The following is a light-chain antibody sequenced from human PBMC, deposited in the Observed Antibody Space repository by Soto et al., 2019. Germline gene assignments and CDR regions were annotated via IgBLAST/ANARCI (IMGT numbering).Light chain of an antibody. Sequence: QSVLTQPPSVSGAPGQRVTISCTGSSSNIGAGYDVHWYQQLPGTAPKLLIYGNSNRPSGVPDRFSGSKSGTSASLAITGLQAEDEADYSCQSYDSILRVFGGGTTLTVL. CDR3: QSYDSILRV. J-gene: IGLJ3*02. V-gene: IGLV1-40*01. CDR1: SSNIGAGYD. CDR2: GNS.